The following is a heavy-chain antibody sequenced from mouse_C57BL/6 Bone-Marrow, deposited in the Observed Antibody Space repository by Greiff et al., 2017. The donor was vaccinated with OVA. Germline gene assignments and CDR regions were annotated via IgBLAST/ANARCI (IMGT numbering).Heavy chain of an antibody. CDR3: TRSSSYGYFDV. D-gene: IGHD1-1*01. Sequence: QVQLQQSGAELVRPGASVTLSCKASGYTFTDYEMHWVKQTPVHGLEWIGAIDPETGGTAYNQKFKGKAILTAYKSSSTAYMELRSLTSEDSAVYYCTRSSSYGYFDVWGTGTTVTVSS. V-gene: IGHV1-15*01. CDR2: IDPETGGT. CDR1: GYTFTDYE. J-gene: IGHJ1*03.